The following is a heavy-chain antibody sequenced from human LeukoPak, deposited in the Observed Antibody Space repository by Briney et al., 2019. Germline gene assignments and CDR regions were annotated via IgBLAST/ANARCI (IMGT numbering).Heavy chain of an antibody. V-gene: IGHV4-34*01. CDR3: ARDGRGLDY. D-gene: IGHD3-10*01. CDR1: GGSFSGYY. Sequence: KASETLSLTCAVYGGSFSGYYWSWIRQPPGKGLEWIGEINHSGSTNYNPSLKSRVTISVDTSKNQFSLKLSSVTAADTAVYYCARDGRGLDYWGQGTLVTVSS. J-gene: IGHJ4*02. CDR2: INHSGST.